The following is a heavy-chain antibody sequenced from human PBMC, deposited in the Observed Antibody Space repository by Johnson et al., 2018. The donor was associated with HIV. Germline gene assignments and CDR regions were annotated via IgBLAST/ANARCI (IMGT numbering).Heavy chain of an antibody. Sequence: QVQLVESGGGVVQPGRSLRLSCAASGFTFSSYAMHCVRQAPGKGLEWVAVISYDGSNKYYTDSVKGRFTISRDNSKNTLYLQMNSLRAEDTAVYYCARDEPIVVVVAAIGDAFDIWGQGTMVTVSS. CDR2: ISYDGSNK. J-gene: IGHJ3*02. CDR1: GFTFSSYA. V-gene: IGHV3-30*04. CDR3: ARDEPIVVVVAAIGDAFDI. D-gene: IGHD2-15*01.